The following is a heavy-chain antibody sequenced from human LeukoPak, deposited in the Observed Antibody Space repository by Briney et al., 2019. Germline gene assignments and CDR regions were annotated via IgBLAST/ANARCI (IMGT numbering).Heavy chain of an antibody. CDR2: IKSKTDGGTT. CDR3: TTEVAGLYYFNY. Sequence: GGSLRLSCAASGFTFNNAWMSWVRQSPGKGLEWVGRIKSKTDGGTTDYAAPVEGRFTISRDDSKNTLYLQMNSLKTEDTAVYYCTTEVAGLYYFNYWGQGTLVTVSS. D-gene: IGHD6-19*01. V-gene: IGHV3-15*01. J-gene: IGHJ4*02. CDR1: GFTFNNAW.